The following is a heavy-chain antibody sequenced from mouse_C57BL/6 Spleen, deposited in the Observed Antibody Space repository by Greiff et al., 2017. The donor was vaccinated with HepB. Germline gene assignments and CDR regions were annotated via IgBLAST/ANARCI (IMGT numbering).Heavy chain of an antibody. V-gene: IGHV1-72*01. J-gene: IGHJ2*01. CDR1: GIQGKSYW. CDR3: ASGGDYFDY. Sequence: GQLQQPEAESGKHGEGGKLSCKHSGIQGKSYWMHWVKQRPGRGLEWIGRIDPTSGGTKYNEKFNSKATLTIEKPSSTAYMQLSSLTSEDSAVYYCASGGDYFDYWGQGTTLTVSS. CDR2: IDPTSGGT.